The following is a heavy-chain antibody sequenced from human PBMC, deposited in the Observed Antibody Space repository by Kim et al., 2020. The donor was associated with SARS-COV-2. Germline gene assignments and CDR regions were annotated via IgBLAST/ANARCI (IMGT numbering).Heavy chain of an antibody. CDR3: AREVASLFMGRGLITPANWLDP. CDR2: IYHSGST. CDR1: GGSISNYY. J-gene: IGHJ5*02. D-gene: IGHD3-10*01. Sequence: SETLSLTCTVSGGSISNYYWSWLRQPPGKGLEWIGYIYHSGSTNYNPSLKSRVTMSVDTSKDQFFLRLNSVTAADTAVYYCAREVASLFMGRGLITPANWLDPWGQGILVTVS. V-gene: IGHV4-59*01.